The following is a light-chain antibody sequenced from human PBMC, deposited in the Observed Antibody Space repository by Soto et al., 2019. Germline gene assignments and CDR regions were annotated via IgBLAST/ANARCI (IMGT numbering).Light chain of an antibody. CDR3: QQYSSNSF. CDR2: DAS. V-gene: IGKV3-11*01. CDR1: QSIATY. Sequence: EIVLTQSPATLSLSPGERATLSCRASQSIATYLAWYQQKPGQAPRLLIYDASNRAADIPARFSGSGSGTDFTLTISSLEPADFAVYYCQQYSSNSFFGGGTKVEIK. J-gene: IGKJ4*01.